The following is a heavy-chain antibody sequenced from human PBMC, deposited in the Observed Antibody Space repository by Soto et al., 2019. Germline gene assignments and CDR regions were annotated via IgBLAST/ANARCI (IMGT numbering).Heavy chain of an antibody. J-gene: IGHJ6*02. CDR2: ISYDGSNK. CDR3: AGYGSGSYYSHYYYYGMDV. D-gene: IGHD3-10*01. V-gene: IGHV3-30-3*01. CDR1: GFTFSSYA. Sequence: HPGGSLRLSCAASGFTFSSYAMHWVRQAPGKGLEWVAVISYDGSNKYYADSVKGRFTISRDNSKNTLYLQMNSLRAEDTAVYYCAGYGSGSYYSHYYYYGMDVWGQGTTVTVSS.